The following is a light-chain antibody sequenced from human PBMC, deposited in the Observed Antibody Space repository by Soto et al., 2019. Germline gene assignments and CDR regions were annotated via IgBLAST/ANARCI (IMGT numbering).Light chain of an antibody. Sequence: GDRVTITCRASQRISSWLAWYQQKPGKAPKLLIYEASILQSGVPSRFSGSGSGTEFTLTISGLQDDDFATYYCQHFLTYPLTFGGGTKVDI. CDR2: EAS. CDR1: QRISSW. V-gene: IGKV1-5*03. CDR3: QHFLTYPLT. J-gene: IGKJ4*01.